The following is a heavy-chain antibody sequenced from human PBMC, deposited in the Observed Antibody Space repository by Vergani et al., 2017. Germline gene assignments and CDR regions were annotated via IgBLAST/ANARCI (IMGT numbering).Heavy chain of an antibody. CDR1: GYSISSGYY. J-gene: IGHJ4*02. CDR2: ISHSGST. CDR3: ARANTAMVWFDY. V-gene: IGHV4-38-2*02. D-gene: IGHD5-18*01. Sequence: QVQLQESGPGLVKPSETLSLTCTVSGYSISSGYYWGWIRQPPGKGLEWIGSISHSGSTYYNPPLKSRVPISVDTSKSQFSLKLSSVTAADTAVYYCARANTAMVWFDYWGQGTLVTVSS.